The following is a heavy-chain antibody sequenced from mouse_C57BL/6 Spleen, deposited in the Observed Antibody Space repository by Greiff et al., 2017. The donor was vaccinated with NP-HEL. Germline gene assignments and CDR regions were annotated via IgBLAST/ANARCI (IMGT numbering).Heavy chain of an antibody. CDR2: IYPGSGNT. Sequence: QVQLQQSGAELVRPGASVKLSCKASGYTFTDYYINWVKQRPGQGLEWIARIYPGSGNTYYNEKFKGKATLTAEKSSSTAYMQLSSLTSEDSAVYFCARGSYYSNYFDYWGQGTTLTVSS. CDR3: ARGSYYSNYFDY. J-gene: IGHJ2*01. D-gene: IGHD1-1*01. CDR1: GYTFTDYY. V-gene: IGHV1-76*01.